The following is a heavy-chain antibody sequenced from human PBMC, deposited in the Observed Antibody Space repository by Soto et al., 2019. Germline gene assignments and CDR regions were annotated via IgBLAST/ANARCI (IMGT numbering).Heavy chain of an antibody. Sequence: PSESLSLTCAVYGGSFSSYSRTWLRQPPGKGLEWVGEINHSGTTDYNPALKRQNTMSADTFKIQFSLSMTSVAAADTAVYYCARARFDSWSHIYYGLDVWGQGTTVTVSS. CDR1: GGSFSSYS. CDR3: ARARFDSWSHIYYGLDV. D-gene: IGHD3-3*01. V-gene: IGHV4-34*01. CDR2: INHSGTT. J-gene: IGHJ6*02.